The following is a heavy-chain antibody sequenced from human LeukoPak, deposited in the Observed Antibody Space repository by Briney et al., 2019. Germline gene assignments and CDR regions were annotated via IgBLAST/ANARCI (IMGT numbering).Heavy chain of an antibody. CDR3: ARDQYYDSKGWFDP. J-gene: IGHJ5*02. D-gene: IGHD3-22*01. CDR2: ISAYNGNT. V-gene: IGHV1-18*01. CDR1: GYTFNSHG. Sequence: ASVKVSCKGSGYTFNSHGITWVRQAPGQGLEWMGWISAYNGNTNYAQKLQGRVTLTTDTSTSTAYMELRSLRSDDTAVYYCARDQYYDSKGWFDPWGQGTLVTVSS.